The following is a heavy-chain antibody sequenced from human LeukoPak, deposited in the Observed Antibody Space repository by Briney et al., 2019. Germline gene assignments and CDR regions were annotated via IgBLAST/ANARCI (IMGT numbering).Heavy chain of an antibody. Sequence: SETLSLTCTVSGGSVSSGSYYWSWIRQPPGKGLEWIGYIYYSGSTNYNPSLKSRVTISVDTPKNQFSLKLSSVTAADTAVYYCARFDYHGSGAGRGNWFDPWGQGTLVTVSS. V-gene: IGHV4-61*01. CDR2: IYYSGST. CDR1: GGSVSSGSYY. CDR3: ARFDYHGSGAGRGNWFDP. D-gene: IGHD3-10*01. J-gene: IGHJ5*02.